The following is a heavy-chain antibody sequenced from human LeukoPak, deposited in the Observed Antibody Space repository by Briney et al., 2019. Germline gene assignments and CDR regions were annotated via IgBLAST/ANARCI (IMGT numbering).Heavy chain of an antibody. J-gene: IGHJ4*02. V-gene: IGHV4-61*08. CDR1: GGSISSGDYY. CDR2: IYYSGST. CDR3: ARYAYYDILTGYRYFDY. Sequence: SQTLSLTCTVSGGSISSGDYYWSWIRQPPGKGLEWIGYIYYSGSTNYNPSLKSRVTISVDTSKNQFSLKLSSATAADTAVYYCARYAYYDILTGYRYFDYWGQGTLVTVSS. D-gene: IGHD3-9*01.